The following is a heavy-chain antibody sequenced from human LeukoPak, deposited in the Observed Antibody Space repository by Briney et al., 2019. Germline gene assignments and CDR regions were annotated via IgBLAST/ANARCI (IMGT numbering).Heavy chain of an antibody. J-gene: IGHJ4*02. CDR2: IYYGGST. D-gene: IGHD2-2*03. CDR3: ARHSRLDKSSLSWADY. V-gene: IGHV4-59*08. CDR1: GGSISSYY. Sequence: SSETLSLTCTVSGGSISSYYWSWIRQSPGKGLESIGYIYYGGSTNYNPSLKSRVTISVDTSKNQFSLKLSSVTAADTAVYYCARHSRLDKSSLSWADYWGQGTLVTVSS.